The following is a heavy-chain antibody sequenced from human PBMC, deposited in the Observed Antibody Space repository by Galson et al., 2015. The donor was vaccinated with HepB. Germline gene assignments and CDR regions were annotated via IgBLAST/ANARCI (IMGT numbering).Heavy chain of an antibody. CDR1: GFTFSSYW. D-gene: IGHD6-19*01. Sequence: SLRLSCAASGFTFSSYWMHWVRQAPGKGLEWVSRINSDGSSRIYADSVTGRFTISRDNSKNTLYLQMNSLRAEDTAVYYCAKATVTGGGWFDSWGQGTLVTVSS. CDR3: AKATVTGGGWFDS. V-gene: IGHV3-74*01. J-gene: IGHJ5*01. CDR2: INSDGSSR.